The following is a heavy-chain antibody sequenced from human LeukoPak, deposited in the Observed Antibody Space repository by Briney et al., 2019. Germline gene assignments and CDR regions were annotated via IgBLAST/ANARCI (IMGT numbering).Heavy chain of an antibody. CDR3: ARDSSPQYDFWSGPDY. CDR2: IDPNSGGT. Sequence: GASVKVSCKASGYTITNYDINWVRQAPGQGLEWMGWIDPNSGGTNYAQKFQGRVTMTRDTSISTAYMELSRLRSDDTAVYYCARDSSPQYDFWSGPDYWGQGTLVTVSS. D-gene: IGHD3-3*01. V-gene: IGHV1-2*02. J-gene: IGHJ4*02. CDR1: GYTITNYD.